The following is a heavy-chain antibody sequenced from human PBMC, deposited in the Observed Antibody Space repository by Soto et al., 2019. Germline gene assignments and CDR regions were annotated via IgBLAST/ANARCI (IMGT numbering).Heavy chain of an antibody. CDR3: AKDQGSSWYEIDY. D-gene: IGHD6-13*01. CDR1: GFTFSNYA. J-gene: IGHJ4*02. V-gene: IGHV3-23*01. Sequence: EVQLLESGGGLVQPGGSLRLSCAASGFTFSNYAVTWVRQAPGKGLEWVSTISGSGGSTYYADSVKGRFTISRDNSKNTLYLQMNSRRAEDTAVYYCAKDQGSSWYEIDYWGQGPLVTVSS. CDR2: ISGSGGST.